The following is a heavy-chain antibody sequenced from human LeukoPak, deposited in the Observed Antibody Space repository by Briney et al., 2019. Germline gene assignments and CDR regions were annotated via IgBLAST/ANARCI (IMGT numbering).Heavy chain of an antibody. CDR1: GYTFTNYY. D-gene: IGHD2-2*01. J-gene: IGHJ4*02. CDR3: AKREGYCSSTSCYVAFDY. CDR2: INPSGGST. V-gene: IGHV1-46*01. Sequence: ASVKVSCKASGYTFTNYYMHWVRQAPGQGLEWMGIINPSGGSTSYAQKFQGRVTITADESTSTAYMELSSLRSEDTAVYYCAKREGYCSSTSCYVAFDYWGQGTLVTVSS.